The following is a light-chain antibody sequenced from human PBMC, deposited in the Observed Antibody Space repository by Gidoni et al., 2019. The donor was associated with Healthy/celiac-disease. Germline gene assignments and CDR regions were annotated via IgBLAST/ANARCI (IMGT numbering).Light chain of an antibody. J-gene: IGLJ3*02. V-gene: IGLV2-14*01. CDR3: SSYTSSSTWV. Sequence: QSALTQPASVSGSPGQSITISCTGTSSDVGGYNYVSWYQQHPGKAPKLMIYYVSNRPSGVSNRFSGSKPGNTASLTISGLQAEDEADYYCSSYTSSSTWVFGGGTKLTVL. CDR2: YVS. CDR1: SSDVGGYNY.